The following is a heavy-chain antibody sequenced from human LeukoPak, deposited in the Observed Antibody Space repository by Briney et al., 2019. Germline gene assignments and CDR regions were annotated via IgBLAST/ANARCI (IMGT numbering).Heavy chain of an antibody. Sequence: ASETLSLTCTVSGGSISSSSYYWGWIRQPPGKGLEWIGSIYYSGSTYYNPSLKSRVTISVDTSKNQFSLKLSSVTAADTAVYYCANQGGQWLDDHLFDYWGQGTLVTVSS. D-gene: IGHD6-19*01. J-gene: IGHJ4*02. CDR1: GGSISSSSYY. CDR3: ANQGGQWLDDHLFDY. V-gene: IGHV4-39*01. CDR2: IYYSGST.